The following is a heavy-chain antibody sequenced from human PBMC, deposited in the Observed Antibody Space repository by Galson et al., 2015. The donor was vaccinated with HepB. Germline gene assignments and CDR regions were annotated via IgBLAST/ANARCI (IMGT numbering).Heavy chain of an antibody. CDR2: ISAYNGNT. J-gene: IGHJ3*02. Sequence: SVKVSCKASGYTFTSYGISWVRQAPGQGLEWMGWISAYNGNTNYAQKLQGRVTMTTDTSTSTAYMELRSLRSDDTAVYYCARVFYDYVWGSYRLGAFDIWGQGTMVTVSS. CDR3: ARVFYDYVWGSYRLGAFDI. V-gene: IGHV1-18*01. D-gene: IGHD3-16*02. CDR1: GYTFTSYG.